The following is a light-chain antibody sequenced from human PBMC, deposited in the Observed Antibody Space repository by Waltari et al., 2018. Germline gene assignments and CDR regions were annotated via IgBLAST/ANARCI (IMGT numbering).Light chain of an antibody. Sequence: DIQMTQSPSSLSASVGDRVSITCRTSQTISSYLNCYKQKPGKAPDLLIYAASSLQSGVPSRFSCSGSGTDFNLSISSLQSEDFATYYCQQTYSTPRTFGQGTKVEVK. CDR1: QTISSY. J-gene: IGKJ1*01. CDR3: QQTYSTPRT. CDR2: AAS. V-gene: IGKV1-39*01.